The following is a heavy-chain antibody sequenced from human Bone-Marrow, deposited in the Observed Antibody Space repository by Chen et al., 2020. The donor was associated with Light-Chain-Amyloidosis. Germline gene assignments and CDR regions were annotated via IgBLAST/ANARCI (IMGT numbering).Heavy chain of an antibody. CDR2: IWYDGSNK. D-gene: IGHD4-17*01. J-gene: IGHJ4*02. CDR3: ARVGRNGDYAFDY. CDR1: GFTFSSYG. V-gene: IGHV3-33*08. Sequence: QVQLVESGGGVVQPGRSLSLSCAASGFTFSSYGMHWVRQAPGKGLEWVAVIWYDGSNKYYADSVKGRFTISRDNSKNTLYLQMNSLRAEDTAVYYCARVGRNGDYAFDYWGQGTLVTVSS.